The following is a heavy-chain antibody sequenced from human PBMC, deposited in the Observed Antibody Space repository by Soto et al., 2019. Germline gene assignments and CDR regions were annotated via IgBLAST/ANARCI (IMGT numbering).Heavy chain of an antibody. CDR3: ARVDSIVEGHTPDYCYYGMDV. D-gene: IGHD1-26*01. J-gene: IGHJ6*01. Sequence: SETLSLTCTVSGGSISSYYWSWIRQPAGKGLEWIGRIYTSGSTNYNPSVKSRVTMSVDTSKNQLSLKLSAVTAADADVYYCARVDSIVEGHTPDYCYYGMDVWGQGTTVTVSS. CDR2: IYTSGST. V-gene: IGHV4-4*07. CDR1: GGSISSYY.